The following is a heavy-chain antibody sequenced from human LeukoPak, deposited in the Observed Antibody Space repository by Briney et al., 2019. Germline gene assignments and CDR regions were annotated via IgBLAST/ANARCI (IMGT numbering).Heavy chain of an antibody. V-gene: IGHV3-21*01. CDR3: ARELSSGPDY. D-gene: IGHD6-19*01. J-gene: IGHJ4*02. Sequence: GGSLRLSCAASGFTFSSYSMNWVRQAPGKGLEWVSSISSSSSYIYYADSVKGRFTISRDNAKNSLFLQTNSLRAEDTAVYYCARELSSGPDYWGQGTLVTVSS. CDR2: ISSSSSYI. CDR1: GFTFSSYS.